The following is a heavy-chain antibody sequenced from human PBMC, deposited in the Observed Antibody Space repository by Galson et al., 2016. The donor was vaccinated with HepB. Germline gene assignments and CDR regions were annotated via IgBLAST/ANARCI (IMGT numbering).Heavy chain of an antibody. CDR2: IFHDGNNE. Sequence: SLRLSCAASGFTFSSYVMCWVRQAPGKGLEWAAAIFHDGNNEFDEEAMKVRITISRDSSKNTLHLPVNSLSTEDTAGYNFAREPSVQQPANWFDLWGQGTLVTVSS. J-gene: IGHJ5*02. V-gene: IGHV3-30*03. CDR1: GFTFSSYV. CDR3: AREPSVQQPANWFDL. D-gene: IGHD6-13*01.